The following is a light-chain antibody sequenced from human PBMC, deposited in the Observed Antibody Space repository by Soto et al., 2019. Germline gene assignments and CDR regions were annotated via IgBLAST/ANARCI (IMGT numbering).Light chain of an antibody. V-gene: IGKV1-5*01. CDR3: QKYNSFWT. CDR1: QTISNW. CDR2: DAS. Sequence: DIQMTQSPSTLSASVGDRVTISCRASQTISNWLAWYQQKPGKAPKLLIYDASSLESGVPSRFSGSGSGTAFTLTISSLQPEDFATYYCQKYNSFWTFGQGTKVEIK. J-gene: IGKJ1*01.